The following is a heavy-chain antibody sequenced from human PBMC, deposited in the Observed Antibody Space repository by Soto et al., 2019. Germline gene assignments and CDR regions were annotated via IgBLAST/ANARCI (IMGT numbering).Heavy chain of an antibody. CDR1: GFTFSSYW. V-gene: IGHV3-7*03. CDR2: IKQDGSEK. Sequence: GGSLRLSCAASGFTFSSYWMSWVRQAPGKGLEWVANIKQDGSEKYYVDSVKGRFTISRDNAKNSLYLQMNSLRAEDTAVYYCARVWSHKSGDRSHVYFDYWGQGTLVTVSS. CDR3: ARVWSHKSGDRSHVYFDY. J-gene: IGHJ4*02. D-gene: IGHD7-27*01.